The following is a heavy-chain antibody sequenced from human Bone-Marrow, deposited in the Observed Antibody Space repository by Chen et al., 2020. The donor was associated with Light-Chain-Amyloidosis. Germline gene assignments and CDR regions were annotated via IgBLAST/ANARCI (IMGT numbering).Heavy chain of an antibody. V-gene: IGHV3-23*01. J-gene: IGHJ4*02. CDR1: GLTFSNYP. Sequence: VQLLESGGALVQPGGSLRISCEASGLTFSNYPMSWVRQAPGKWLEWVSVISESGDTSYADSVKGRLTISRDNSKNTVYLQMNSLRGEDTAIYYCATRRGLEYWCQGTLVIVSS. CDR2: ISESGDT. CDR3: ATRRGLEY. D-gene: IGHD6-6*01.